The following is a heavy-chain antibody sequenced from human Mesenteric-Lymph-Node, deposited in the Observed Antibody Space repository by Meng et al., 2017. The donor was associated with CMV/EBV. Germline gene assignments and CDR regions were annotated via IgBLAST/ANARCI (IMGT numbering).Heavy chain of an antibody. CDR3: ARGSWELRFDP. V-gene: IGHV4-34*01. D-gene: IGHD1-26*01. CDR2: VSHNGIT. Sequence: CDVYGSSLPLRGYDWSWVRQSPGKGLEWIGEVSHNGITNYNPSFKSRVTMSIDTFKNQFSLNLNFVTAADTAVYYCARGSWELRFDPWSQGTLVTVSS. J-gene: IGHJ5*02. CDR1: GSSLPLRGYD.